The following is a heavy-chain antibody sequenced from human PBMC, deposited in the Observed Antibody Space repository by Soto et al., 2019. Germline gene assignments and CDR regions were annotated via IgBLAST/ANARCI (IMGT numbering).Heavy chain of an antibody. CDR2: ISGSGGST. J-gene: IGHJ4*02. V-gene: IGHV3-23*01. CDR3: ARRTSGWYLDY. CDR1: GFTFSSYA. D-gene: IGHD6-19*01. Sequence: EVQLLESGGGLVQRGGSLRLSCAASGFTFSSYAMSWVRQAPGKGLEWVSVISGSGGSTYYADSVKGRFTISRDNSKNTLYLQMNSLRAEDTAVYYCARRTSGWYLDYWGQGTLVTVSS.